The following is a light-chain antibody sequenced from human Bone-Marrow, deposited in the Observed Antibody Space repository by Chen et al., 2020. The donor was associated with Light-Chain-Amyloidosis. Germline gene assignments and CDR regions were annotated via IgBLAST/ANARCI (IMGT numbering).Light chain of an antibody. J-gene: IGKJ4*01. CDR1: QTMSSNY. CDR3: PHDGSSPLT. Sequence: EIVLTQSPGNLSLSPGEGANLSCRASQTMSSNYLTWYQQKVGQAPRLLIYGSSSRATGIPDRITGSGSGTDFTLTINRLLPDNCSKYYCPHDGSSPLTVCGGTKEEI. V-gene: IGKV3-20*01. CDR2: GSS.